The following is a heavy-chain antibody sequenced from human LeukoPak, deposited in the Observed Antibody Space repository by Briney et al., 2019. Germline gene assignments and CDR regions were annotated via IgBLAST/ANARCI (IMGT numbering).Heavy chain of an antibody. CDR1: GFTFSSYG. Sequence: PGGSLRLSCAASGFTFSSYGMSWVRQAPGKGLEWVSAISGSGGSTYYVDSVKGRFTISRDNAENSLYLQMNSLRAEDTAVYYCARDPEDYFDYWGQGTLVTVSS. V-gene: IGHV3-23*01. J-gene: IGHJ4*02. CDR3: ARDPEDYFDY. CDR2: ISGSGGST.